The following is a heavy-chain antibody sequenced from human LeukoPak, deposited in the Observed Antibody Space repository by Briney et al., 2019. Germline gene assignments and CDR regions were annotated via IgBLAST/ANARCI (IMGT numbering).Heavy chain of an antibody. CDR3: ATVNKIFSLCAFDI. Sequence: ASVKVSCKVSGYTLTESTMHWVRQAPGKGLEWMGGFDPEDGETIYAQKFQGRVTMTEDTSTDTAYMELSSLRSEDTAVYYCATVNKIFSLCAFDIWGQGTMVTASS. CDR2: FDPEDGET. V-gene: IGHV1-24*01. D-gene: IGHD3-3*01. J-gene: IGHJ3*02. CDR1: GYTLTEST.